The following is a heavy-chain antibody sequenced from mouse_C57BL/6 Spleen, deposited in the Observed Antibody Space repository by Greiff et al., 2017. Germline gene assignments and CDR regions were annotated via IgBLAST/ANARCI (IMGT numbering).Heavy chain of an antibody. CDR3: ARSEIYYDYCYAMDY. D-gene: IGHD2-4*01. CDR1: GYTFTSYW. CDR2: IDPSDSYT. Sequence: QVQLQQPGAELVMPGASVKLSCKASGYTFTSYWMHWVKQRPGQGLEWIGEIDPSDSYTNYNQKFKGKSTLTVDKSSSTAYMQLSSLTSEDSAVYYCARSEIYYDYCYAMDYWGQGTSVTVSS. V-gene: IGHV1-69*01. J-gene: IGHJ4*01.